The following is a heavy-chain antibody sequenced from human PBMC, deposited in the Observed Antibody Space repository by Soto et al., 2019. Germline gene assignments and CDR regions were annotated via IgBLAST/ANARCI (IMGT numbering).Heavy chain of an antibody. CDR2: IHHSGSI. V-gene: IGHV4-30-4*08. Sequence: TSETLSLTCTFSGGSISSDYYHWTWIRQSPGKGLEWIGYIHHSGSILYNPSLKSRVTISVDTSKNQFSLHLSSVTAADTAVYFCAREDDGGDSLDVWGQGTTVTVSS. D-gene: IGHD2-21*02. J-gene: IGHJ6*02. CDR1: GGSISSDYYH. CDR3: AREDDGGDSLDV.